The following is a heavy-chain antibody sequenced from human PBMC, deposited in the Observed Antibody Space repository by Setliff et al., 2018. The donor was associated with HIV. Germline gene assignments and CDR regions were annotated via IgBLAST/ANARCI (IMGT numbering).Heavy chain of an antibody. D-gene: IGHD3-3*01. Sequence: SETLSLTCAVSGYSISSGYYWGWIRQPPGRGLEWIGNIYQSGGTHYNPSLRGRVTISVDTSKNHFSLKLSSVTAADTAVFYCARVPFTTGFDYWGQGILVTVSS. J-gene: IGHJ4*02. CDR3: ARVPFTTGFDY. CDR1: GYSISSGYY. CDR2: IYQSGGT. V-gene: IGHV4-38-2*01.